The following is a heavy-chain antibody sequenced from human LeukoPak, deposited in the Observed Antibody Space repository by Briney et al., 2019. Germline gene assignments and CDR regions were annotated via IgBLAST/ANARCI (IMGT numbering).Heavy chain of an antibody. CDR3: ANDFWSGYPVD. J-gene: IGHJ4*02. CDR1: GFTFSSYS. V-gene: IGHV3-21*01. CDR2: ISSSSSYI. D-gene: IGHD3-3*01. Sequence: GGSLRLSCAASGFTFSSYSMNWVRQAPGKGLEWVSSISSSSSYIYYADSVKGRFTISRGNAKNSLYLQMNSLRAEDTAVYYCANDFWSGYPVDWGQGTLVTVSS.